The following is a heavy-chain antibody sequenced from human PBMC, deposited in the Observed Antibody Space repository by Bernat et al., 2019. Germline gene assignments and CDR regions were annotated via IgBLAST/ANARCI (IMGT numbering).Heavy chain of an antibody. CDR3: ARDVGTTSYFDS. D-gene: IGHD1-7*01. Sequence: EVQLVESGGGLVQPGGSLRLSCAASGFTFGSSWMTWVRQAPGKGLEWVANIKQDGSEKYYVDSVKGRFTISRDNAKNSLYLQMNSLRAGDTAVYYCARDVGTTSYFDSWGQGTLVTVSS. J-gene: IGHJ4*02. V-gene: IGHV3-7*04. CDR2: IKQDGSEK. CDR1: GFTFGSSW.